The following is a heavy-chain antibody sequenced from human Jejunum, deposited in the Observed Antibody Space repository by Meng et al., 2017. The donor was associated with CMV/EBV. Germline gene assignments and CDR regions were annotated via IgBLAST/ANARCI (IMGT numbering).Heavy chain of an antibody. CDR1: GFTFSSDG. CDR3: AKDVDH. V-gene: IGHV3-30*02. Sequence: VQLLESGGGLIQPGGSLRLSCAASGFTFSSDGMHWVRQAPGRGPEWVAFIEYDGSDKYYADSMKGRFTISRDNSKNTMYLQMTSLKAEDTALYYCAKDVDHWGQGTLVTVSS. J-gene: IGHJ4*02. CDR2: IEYDGSDK.